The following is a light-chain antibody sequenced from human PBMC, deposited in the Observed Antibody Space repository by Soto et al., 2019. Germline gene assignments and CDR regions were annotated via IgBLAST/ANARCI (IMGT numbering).Light chain of an antibody. CDR1: QGISNY. CDR3: QQYSTYPIT. Sequence: DNQMTQSPSSLSASVGDRVTITCRASQGISNYLAWSQQKPGKAPKSLIYDASSLRSGVPSKFSGSGFGTEFALTISSLQPEDFATYYCQQYSTYPITFGQGTRLEIK. J-gene: IGKJ5*01. CDR2: DAS. V-gene: IGKV1-16*02.